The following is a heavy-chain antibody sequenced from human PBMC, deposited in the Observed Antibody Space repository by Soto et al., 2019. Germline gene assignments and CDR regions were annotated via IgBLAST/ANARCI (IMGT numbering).Heavy chain of an antibody. CDR2: IYYSGST. D-gene: IGHD3-16*01. V-gene: IGHV4-59*02. CDR3: ASVTFGGVVLAH. CDR1: GGSVSPDY. Sequence: PSETLSLTCTVSGGSVSPDYWDWIRQPPGRGLEWIGYIYYSGSTNYNPSLKSRVTISIDTSKKQFSLNLSSVTAADTAVYYCASVTFGGVVLAHWGQGTLVTVSS. J-gene: IGHJ4*02.